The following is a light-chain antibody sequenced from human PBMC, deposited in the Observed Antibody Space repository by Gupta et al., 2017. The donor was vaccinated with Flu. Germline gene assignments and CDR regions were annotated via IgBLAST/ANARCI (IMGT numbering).Light chain of an antibody. CDR1: QNVSYNNKSY. CDR3: QQYFRRPLT. CDR2: WAS. V-gene: IGKV4-1*01. Sequence: TISYKSSQNVSYNNKSYLALYQRKPGQSPRLLIYWASTRESGVPDRFSGSGSVTDFSLSISRLQAEDVAVYSGQQYFRRPLTFGGGTKVEIK. J-gene: IGKJ4*01.